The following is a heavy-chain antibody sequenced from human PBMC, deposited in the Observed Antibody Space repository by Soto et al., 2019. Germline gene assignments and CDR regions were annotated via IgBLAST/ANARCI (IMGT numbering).Heavy chain of an antibody. CDR1: GGSISSGDYY. CDR3: ARINIAGTFYYDN. V-gene: IGHV4-30-4*01. CDR2: IYYSGSA. J-gene: IGHJ4*02. D-gene: IGHD6-13*01. Sequence: SETMSLTCSVSGGSISSGDYYWSWVRQPPGKGLEWIGYIYYSGSAYYNPSLKTRLAMSVDTSNNHFSLKLSSVTVADTAVYYCARINIAGTFYYDNWGQGTPVTVS.